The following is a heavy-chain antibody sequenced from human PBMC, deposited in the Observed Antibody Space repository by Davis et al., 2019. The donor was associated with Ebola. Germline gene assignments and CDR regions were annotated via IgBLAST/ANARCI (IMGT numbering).Heavy chain of an antibody. CDR2: INHSGST. Sequence: MPSETLSLTCAVYGGSFSGYYWSWIRQPPGKGLEWIGEINHSGSTNYNPSLKSRVTISVDKSKNQFSLKLSSVTAADTAVYYCARAYSGSYARFDPWGQGTLVTVSS. V-gene: IGHV4-34*01. J-gene: IGHJ5*02. CDR3: ARAYSGSYARFDP. D-gene: IGHD1-26*01. CDR1: GGSFSGYY.